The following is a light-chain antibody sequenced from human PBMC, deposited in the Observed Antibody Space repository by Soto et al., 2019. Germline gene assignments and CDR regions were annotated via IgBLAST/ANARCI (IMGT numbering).Light chain of an antibody. J-gene: IGKJ1*01. CDR3: QQCGSSPWT. V-gene: IGKV3-20*01. Sequence: IVLTQSPGTLSLSPGEXATLSCRASQSVSSYYLAWYQQKPGQAPRLLIYAASSSATGIPDRFSGGGAGTDFTLTICRLEPEDFAVYYCQQCGSSPWTFGQGTKVDIK. CDR1: QSVSSYY. CDR2: AAS.